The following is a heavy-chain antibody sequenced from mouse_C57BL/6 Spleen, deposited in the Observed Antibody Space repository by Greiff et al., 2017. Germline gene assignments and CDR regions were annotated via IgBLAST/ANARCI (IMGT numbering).Heavy chain of an antibody. CDR1: GFTFSSYT. CDR3: ARQGYDYYWYFDV. J-gene: IGHJ1*03. V-gene: IGHV5-9*01. Sequence: EVKVVESGGGLVKPGGSLKLSCAASGFTFSSYTMSWVRQTPEKRLEWVATISGGGGNTYYPDSVKGRFTISRDNAKNTLYLQMSSLRSEDTALYYCARQGYDYYWYFDVWGTGTTVTVSS. D-gene: IGHD2-4*01. CDR2: ISGGGGNT.